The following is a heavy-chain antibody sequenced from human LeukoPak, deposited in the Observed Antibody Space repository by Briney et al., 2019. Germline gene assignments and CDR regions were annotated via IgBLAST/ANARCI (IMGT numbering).Heavy chain of an antibody. CDR2: IIPIFGTA. V-gene: IGHV1-69*05. J-gene: IGHJ3*02. CDR3: ARAVGAYEAFDI. Sequence: SVKVSCKASGGTFSSYAISWVRQAPGQGLEWMGGIIPIFGTANYAQKFQGRVTITTDESTSTAYMELSSLRSEDTAVYYCARAVGAYEAFDIWGQGTMVTVSS. D-gene: IGHD1-26*01. CDR1: GGTFSSYA.